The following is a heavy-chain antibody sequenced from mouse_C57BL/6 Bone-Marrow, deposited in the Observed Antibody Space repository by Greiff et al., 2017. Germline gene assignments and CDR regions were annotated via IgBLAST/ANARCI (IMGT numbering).Heavy chain of an antibody. V-gene: IGHV1-50*01. CDR3: AREGAYYSNAWFAY. CDR2: IDPSDSYT. D-gene: IGHD2-5*01. CDR1: GYTFTSYW. Sequence: QVQLQQPGAELVKPGASVKLSCKASGYTFTSYWMQWVKQRPGQGLEWIGEIDPSDSYTNYNQKFKGQATLTVDTSSSTAYMQLSSLTSEDSAVYYCAREGAYYSNAWFAYWGQGTLVTVSA. J-gene: IGHJ3*01.